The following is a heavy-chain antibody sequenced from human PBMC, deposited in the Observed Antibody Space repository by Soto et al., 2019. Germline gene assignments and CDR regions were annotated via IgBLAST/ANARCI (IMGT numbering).Heavy chain of an antibody. Sequence: EVQLVESGGNLVQPGGSLRLSCAASGFTFGSHWMSWVRQAPGKGLEWVASIKHDGSEKYNVDSVKGRFTISRDNAKNSLYLQMNSLRAEDTAVYYCARDLAARPSLWTAFGRGHYYGMDVWGQGTTVTVSS. D-gene: IGHD6-6*01. CDR1: GFTFGSHW. CDR2: IKHDGSEK. J-gene: IGHJ6*02. V-gene: IGHV3-7*03. CDR3: ARDLAARPSLWTAFGRGHYYGMDV.